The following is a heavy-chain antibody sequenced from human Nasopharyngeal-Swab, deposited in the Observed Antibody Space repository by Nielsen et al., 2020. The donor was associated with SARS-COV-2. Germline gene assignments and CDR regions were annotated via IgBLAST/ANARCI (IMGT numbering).Heavy chain of an antibody. J-gene: IGHJ5*02. CDR1: GYSFNNHA. CDR2: INTNTGNP. V-gene: IGHV7-4-1*02. Sequence: ASVKVSCKASGYSFNNHAINWVRQAPGQGLEWMGWINTNTGNPTYAQGFAGRFVFSLDTPVSTAYLQISSLKTEDTAVYYCAREDDYADYYWFDPWGQGTLVTVSS. D-gene: IGHD4-17*01. CDR3: AREDDYADYYWFDP.